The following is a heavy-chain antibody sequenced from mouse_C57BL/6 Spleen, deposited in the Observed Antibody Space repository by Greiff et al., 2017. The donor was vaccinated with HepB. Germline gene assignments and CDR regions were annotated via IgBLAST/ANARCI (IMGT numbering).Heavy chain of an antibody. Sequence: VQLQQSGPGMVKPSQSLSLTCTVTGYSITSGYDWHWIRHFPGNKLEWMGYISYSGSTNYNPSLKSRISITHDTSKNHFFLKLNSVTTEDTATYYCARDSSNFFYAMDYWGQGTSVTVSS. CDR3: ARDSSNFFYAMDY. J-gene: IGHJ4*01. CDR1: GYSITSGYD. D-gene: IGHD2-5*01. CDR2: ISYSGST. V-gene: IGHV3-1*01.